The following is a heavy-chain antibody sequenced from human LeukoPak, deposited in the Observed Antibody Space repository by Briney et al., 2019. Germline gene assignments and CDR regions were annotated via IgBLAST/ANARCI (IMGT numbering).Heavy chain of an antibody. CDR2: MFHSGST. CDR3: ARSLSRGYSGFRVSPFDY. Sequence: SETLSLTCAVSGYSISSGYYWGWIRQPPGKGLEWIGSMFHSGSTYYNPSLKSRVTISVDKSKNHFPLKLSSVTAADTAVYSCARSLSRGYSGFRVSPFDYWGQGTLVTVSS. D-gene: IGHD5-12*01. V-gene: IGHV4-38-2*01. J-gene: IGHJ4*02. CDR1: GYSISSGYY.